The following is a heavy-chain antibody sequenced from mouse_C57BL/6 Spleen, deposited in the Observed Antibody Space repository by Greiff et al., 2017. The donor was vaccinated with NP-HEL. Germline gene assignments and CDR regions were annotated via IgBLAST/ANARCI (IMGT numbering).Heavy chain of an antibody. D-gene: IGHD1-1*01. J-gene: IGHJ4*01. Sequence: QVQLKQPGAELVKPGASVKLSCKASGYTFTSYWMHWVKQRPGQGLEWIGMIHPNSGSTNYNEKFKSKATLTVDKSSSTAYMQLSSLTSEDSAVYYCARRNPYYYGSSSSLYAMDYWGQGTSVTVSS. CDR3: ARRNPYYYGSSSSLYAMDY. CDR2: IHPNSGST. V-gene: IGHV1-64*01. CDR1: GYTFTSYW.